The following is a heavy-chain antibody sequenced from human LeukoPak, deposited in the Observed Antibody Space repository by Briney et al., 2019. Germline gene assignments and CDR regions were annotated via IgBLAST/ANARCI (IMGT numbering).Heavy chain of an antibody. J-gene: IGHJ6*02. Sequence: GGSLRLSCTASGFSFGDYAMSWFRQAPGKGLEWVGFIRSKAYGGTTEYAASVKGRFTISRDDSKSIAYLQMNSLKTEDTAVYYCTRSGWENYYGMDVWGQGTTVTVSS. V-gene: IGHV3-49*03. D-gene: IGHD1-26*01. CDR2: IRSKAYGGTT. CDR3: TRSGWENYYGMDV. CDR1: GFSFGDYA.